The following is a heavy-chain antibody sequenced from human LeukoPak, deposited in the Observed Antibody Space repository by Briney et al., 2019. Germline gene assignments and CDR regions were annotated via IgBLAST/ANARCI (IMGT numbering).Heavy chain of an antibody. CDR2: IYHSGST. D-gene: IGHD3-10*01. Sequence: SQTLSLTCAVSGGSISSGGCFWSWIRQPPGKGLEWIGYIYHSGSTYYNPSLKSRVTISVDRSKNQFSLKLSSVTAADTAVYYCARDRKEGYGSGPFDYWGQGTLVTVSS. V-gene: IGHV4-30-2*01. J-gene: IGHJ4*02. CDR1: GGSISSGGCF. CDR3: ARDRKEGYGSGPFDY.